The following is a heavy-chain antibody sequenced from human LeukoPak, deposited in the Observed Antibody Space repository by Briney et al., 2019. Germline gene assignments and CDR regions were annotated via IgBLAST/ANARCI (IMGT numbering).Heavy chain of an antibody. CDR1: GGSISSYF. J-gene: IGHJ4*02. Sequence: SETLSLTCTVFGGSISSYFWSWIRQPAGKGLEWIGRIYTSGSTNYSPSLKSRVTMSVDMSKNQFSLKLSSVIAADTAVYYCARDTKYSSSWSYFDYWGQGTLVTVSS. D-gene: IGHD6-13*01. V-gene: IGHV4-4*07. CDR3: ARDTKYSSSWSYFDY. CDR2: IYTSGST.